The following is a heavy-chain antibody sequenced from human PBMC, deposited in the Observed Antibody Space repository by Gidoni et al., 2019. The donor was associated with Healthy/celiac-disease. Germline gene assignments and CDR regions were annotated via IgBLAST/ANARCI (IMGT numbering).Heavy chain of an antibody. V-gene: IGHV4-39*07. CDR2: IYYSGST. Sequence: QLQLQESGPGLVKPSETLSLTCTVSGGSISSSSYYWGWIRQPPGKGLEWIGSIYYSGSTYYNPSLKSRVTISVDTSKNQFSLKLSSVTAADTAVYYCARGLRLRGVGYWGQGTLVTVSS. J-gene: IGHJ4*02. CDR1: GGSISSSSYY. D-gene: IGHD5-12*01. CDR3: ARGLRLRGVGY.